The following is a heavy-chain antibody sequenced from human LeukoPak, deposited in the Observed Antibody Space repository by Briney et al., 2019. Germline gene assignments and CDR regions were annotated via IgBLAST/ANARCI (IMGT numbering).Heavy chain of an antibody. Sequence: SETLSLTCTVSGGSITSYYWSWIRQPPGKGLEWVGYIYYSGSTNYNPSLTSRVTISVDTSKNQFSLKLSSVTAADTAVYYCARDPSFTAGYFDYWGQGTLVTVSS. D-gene: IGHD3-16*01. V-gene: IGHV4-59*01. CDR1: GGSITSYY. CDR2: IYYSGST. CDR3: ARDPSFTAGYFDY. J-gene: IGHJ4*02.